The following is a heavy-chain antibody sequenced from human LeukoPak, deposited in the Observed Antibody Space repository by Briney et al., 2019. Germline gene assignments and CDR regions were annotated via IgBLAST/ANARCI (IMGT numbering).Heavy chain of an antibody. CDR3: AKEIWPTVTTPGWTYFDY. CDR2: IRYDGSNK. CDR1: AFTFSRYG. Sequence: GGSLRLSCAASAFTFSRYGMHWVRQAPGKGLEWVAFIRYDGSNKYYADSVKGRFTISRDNSKNTLYLQMNSLRAEDTAVYYCAKEIWPTVTTPGWTYFDYWGQGALVTVSS. J-gene: IGHJ4*02. V-gene: IGHV3-30*02. D-gene: IGHD4-17*01.